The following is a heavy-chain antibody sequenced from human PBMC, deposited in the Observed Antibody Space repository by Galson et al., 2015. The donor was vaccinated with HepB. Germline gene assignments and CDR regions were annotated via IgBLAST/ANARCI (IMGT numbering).Heavy chain of an antibody. CDR3: ARHGFGSEDNV. CDR2: IYYDGNT. D-gene: IGHD3-10*01. CDR1: GASVTGYY. J-gene: IGHJ1*01. Sequence: SETLSLTCTVSGASVTGYYWSWIRQPPGKGLQWIGYIYYDGNTNYNPSLKSRVTMSVDTSENQFSLNLRSVTATDTAVYYCARHGFGSEDNVWGQGTLVAVSS. V-gene: IGHV4-59*08.